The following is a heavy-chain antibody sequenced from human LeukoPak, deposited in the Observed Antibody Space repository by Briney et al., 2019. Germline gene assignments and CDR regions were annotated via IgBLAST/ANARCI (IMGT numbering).Heavy chain of an antibody. V-gene: IGHV3-48*01. CDR2: ISSSSSTI. CDR3: ARDLTVVAATSAYYYYYGMDV. D-gene: IGHD2-15*01. J-gene: IGHJ6*02. CDR1: GFTFSSYS. Sequence: GGSLRLSCAASGFTFSSYSMNWVRQAPGKGLEWVSYISSSSSTIYYADSVKGRFTISRDNAKNSLYLQMNSLRAEDTAVYYCARDLTVVAATSAYYYYYGMDVWGQGTTVTVSS.